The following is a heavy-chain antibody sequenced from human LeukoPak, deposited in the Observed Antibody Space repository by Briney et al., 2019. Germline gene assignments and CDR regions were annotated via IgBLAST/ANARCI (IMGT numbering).Heavy chain of an antibody. D-gene: IGHD1-26*01. V-gene: IGHV3-21*01. Sequence: GGSLRLSCAASGFTFSSYSMNWVRQAPGKGLEWVSSISSSSSYIYYADSVKGRFTISRDNAKNSLYLQMNSLRAEDTAVYYCARSSGSPGDFDYWGQGTLVTVSS. J-gene: IGHJ4*02. CDR1: GFTFSSYS. CDR3: ARSSGSPGDFDY. CDR2: ISSSSSYI.